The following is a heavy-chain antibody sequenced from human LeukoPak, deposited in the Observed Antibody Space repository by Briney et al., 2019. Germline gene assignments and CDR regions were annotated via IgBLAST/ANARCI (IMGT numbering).Heavy chain of an antibody. D-gene: IGHD3-10*01. J-gene: IGHJ4*02. CDR2: INPNSGGT. CDR1: GYSFTSYD. Sequence: APVRVSCKASGYSFTSYDINWVRQAPGQGLEWMGWINPNSGGTNYAQKFQGRVTMTRDTSISTAYMELSRLRSDDTAVYYCARDQFGELFFDYWGQGTLVTVSS. CDR3: ARDQFGELFFDY. V-gene: IGHV1-2*02.